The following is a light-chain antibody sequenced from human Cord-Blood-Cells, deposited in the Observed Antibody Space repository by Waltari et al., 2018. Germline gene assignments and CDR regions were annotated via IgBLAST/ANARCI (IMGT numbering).Light chain of an antibody. V-gene: IGLV3-25*03. Sequence: SYELTQPPSVSVSPGQTARITCSGDALPQPYAYWYQQKPGQAPVLGIYKDSGRPSGIPERFSGSSSGTTVTLTISGVQAEDEADYYCQSADSSGTYVVFGGGTKLTVL. CDR2: KDS. CDR1: ALPQPY. CDR3: QSADSSGTYVV. J-gene: IGLJ2*01.